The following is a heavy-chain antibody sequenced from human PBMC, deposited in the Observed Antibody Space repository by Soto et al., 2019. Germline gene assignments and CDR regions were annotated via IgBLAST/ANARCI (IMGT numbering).Heavy chain of an antibody. CDR1: GYTFTSYG. CDR2: ISAYNGNT. D-gene: IGHD2-21*01. V-gene: IGHV1-18*01. Sequence: ASVKVSCKASGYTFTSYGISWVRQAPGQGLEWMGWISAYNGNTNYAQKPQGRVTMTTDTSTSTAYMELRSLRSDDTAVYYCASIPRSRNYYYYGMDVWGQGTTVTVSS. J-gene: IGHJ6*02. CDR3: ASIPRSRNYYYYGMDV.